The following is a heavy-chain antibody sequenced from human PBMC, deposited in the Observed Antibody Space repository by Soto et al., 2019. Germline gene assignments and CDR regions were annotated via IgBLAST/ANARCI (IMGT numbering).Heavy chain of an antibody. CDR3: VRGSGWYQVDP. D-gene: IGHD6-19*01. CDR2: INSDGSDT. Sequence: EVQVEESGGGLVQPGGSLRVSCAASGVTFRTYWMHWVRQAPGKGLVWVSRINSDGSDTSYADSVKGRFTISRDNAKNTVPLEMKSPRVEDTAIYYCVRGSGWYQVDPWGQGTLVTVSS. J-gene: IGHJ5*02. V-gene: IGHV3-74*01. CDR1: GVTFRTYW.